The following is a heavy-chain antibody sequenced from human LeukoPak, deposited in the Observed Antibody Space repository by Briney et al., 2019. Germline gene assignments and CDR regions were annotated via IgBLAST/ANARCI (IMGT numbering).Heavy chain of an antibody. CDR1: GGTFSSYA. CDR3: ARLTRGIGAAGTSLRGWFDP. V-gene: IGHV1-69*01. Sequence: ASVKVSCKASGGTFSSYAITWVRQAPGQGLEWMGGIIPIFDTSNYAQKFQGRVTFTSDDSTSTAYMELSSLRSEDTAVYYCARLTRGIGAAGTSLRGWFDPWGQGTLVTVSS. CDR2: IIPIFDTS. D-gene: IGHD6-13*01. J-gene: IGHJ5*02.